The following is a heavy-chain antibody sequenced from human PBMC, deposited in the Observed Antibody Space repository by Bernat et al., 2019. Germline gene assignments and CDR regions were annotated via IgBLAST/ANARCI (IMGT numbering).Heavy chain of an antibody. J-gene: IGHJ6*02. Sequence: QVQLVQSGPEVKKPGASVNVSCKASGYTFIHYDITWVRQAPGQGLEWVGRISAHNGNTNYGQKVQGRVTMTTDTSTSTAYMELRSLRSNDTAVYYCARDHQWLAFNGMDVWGQGTTVSVSS. CDR2: ISAHNGNT. D-gene: IGHD6-19*01. CDR3: ARDHQWLAFNGMDV. CDR1: GYTFIHYD. V-gene: IGHV1-18*01.